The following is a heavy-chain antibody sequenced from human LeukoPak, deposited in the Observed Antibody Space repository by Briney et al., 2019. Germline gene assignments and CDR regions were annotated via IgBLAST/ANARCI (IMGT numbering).Heavy chain of an antibody. CDR1: GFTFDDYA. CDR2: ITASGIGT. J-gene: IGHJ4*02. Sequence: GSLRLSCAASGFTFDDYAMRWVRQAPGKGLEWVSAITASGIGTYYADSVKGRFTVSRDNSKNTLYLQMNSLRAEDTAVYYCAKVPHYYYGSGSFQFDYWGQGTLVAVSS. D-gene: IGHD3-10*01. CDR3: AKVPHYYYGSGSFQFDY. V-gene: IGHV3-23*01.